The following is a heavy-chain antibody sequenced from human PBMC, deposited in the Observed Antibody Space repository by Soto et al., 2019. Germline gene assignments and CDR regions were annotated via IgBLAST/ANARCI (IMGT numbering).Heavy chain of an antibody. J-gene: IGHJ5*02. CDR2: IHYSGST. CDR3: ARPHGGSSGWDNWFDP. D-gene: IGHD6-25*01. V-gene: IGHV4-59*12. CDR1: GGSISSYY. Sequence: QVQLQESGPGLVKPSETLSLTCTVSGGSISSYYWSWIRQPPGKGLEWIGYIHYSGSTNYNPSLKSRVTRSVDTSKNQFSLQLNSVAAADTAVYYCARPHGGSSGWDNWFDPWGQGTLVTVSS.